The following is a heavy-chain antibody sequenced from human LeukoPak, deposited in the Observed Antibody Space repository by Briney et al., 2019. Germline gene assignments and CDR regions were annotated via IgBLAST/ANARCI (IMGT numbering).Heavy chain of an antibody. CDR3: ARDQRYCSGGSCYPDWFDP. CDR1: GYTFTGYY. Sequence: ASVKVSCKASGYTFTGYYMHWVRQAPGQGLEWMGWISPNSGGTNYAQQFQGRVTMTRDTSISTAYMELSRLRSDDTAVYYCARDQRYCSGGSCYPDWFDPWGQGTLVTVSS. CDR2: ISPNSGGT. D-gene: IGHD2-15*01. J-gene: IGHJ5*02. V-gene: IGHV1-2*02.